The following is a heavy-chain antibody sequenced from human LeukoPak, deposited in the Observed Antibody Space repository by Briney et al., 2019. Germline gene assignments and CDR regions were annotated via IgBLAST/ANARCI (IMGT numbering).Heavy chain of an antibody. Sequence: GSLRLSCAASGFTFSSYEMNWVRQAPGKGLEWVSYISSSGSTIYYADSVKGRFTISRDNSKNTLSLQMNSLRAEDTAVYYCAKDRCSNGIGCLYYYMDVWGKGTTVTISS. V-gene: IGHV3-48*03. J-gene: IGHJ6*03. CDR2: ISSSGSTI. D-gene: IGHD2-8*01. CDR1: GFTFSSYE. CDR3: AKDRCSNGIGCLYYYMDV.